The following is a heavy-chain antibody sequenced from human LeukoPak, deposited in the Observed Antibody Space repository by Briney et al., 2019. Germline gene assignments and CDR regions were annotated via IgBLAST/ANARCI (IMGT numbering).Heavy chain of an antibody. J-gene: IGHJ5*02. CDR1: GYTFTSYA. D-gene: IGHD2-15*01. Sequence: ASVKVSCTASGYTFTSYAMNWVRQAPGQGLEWMGWINTNTGNPTYAQGFTGRFVFSLDTSVSTAYLQISSLKAEDTAVYYCAERKEELWWWYCLAANLFGPWGQGTLVTVSS. V-gene: IGHV7-4-1*02. CDR3: AERKEELWWWYCLAANLFGP. CDR2: INTNTGNP.